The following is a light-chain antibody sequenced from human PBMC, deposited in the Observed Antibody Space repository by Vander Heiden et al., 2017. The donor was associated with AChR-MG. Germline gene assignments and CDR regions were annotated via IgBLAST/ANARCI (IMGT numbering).Light chain of an antibody. CDR2: STS. CDR3: LQREFWPQT. CDR1: QSVDYS. J-gene: IGKJ4*01. V-gene: IGKV3-11*01. Sequence: ETVLTQSPATLSVSPGEKATLSCRASQSVDYSMDWIHQGPGRAPRLLVHSTSDRGPGVPARFSGRGSGADYTLTIANVEPEDVGVYYCLQREFWPQTFGGGTRLEIK.